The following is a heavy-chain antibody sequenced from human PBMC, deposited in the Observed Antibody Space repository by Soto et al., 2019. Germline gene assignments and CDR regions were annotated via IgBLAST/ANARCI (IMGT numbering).Heavy chain of an antibody. V-gene: IGHV1-2*04. J-gene: IGHJ4*02. CDR1: GYTFTDYY. CDR3: ARTISKTYSYDSSYYDSGYFDF. CDR2: INPNSGDT. Sequence: ASVKVSCKASGYTFTDYYMHWVRQAPGQGLEWMGWINPNSGDTNYAQKFQGWVTMTRDTSIGTAYMELTRLTSDDTAVYYCARTISKTYSYDSSYYDSGYFDFWGQGILVTVSS. D-gene: IGHD3-22*01.